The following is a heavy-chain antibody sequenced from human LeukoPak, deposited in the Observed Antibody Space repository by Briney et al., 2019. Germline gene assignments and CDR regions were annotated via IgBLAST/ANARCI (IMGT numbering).Heavy chain of an antibody. CDR3: ARGSAYFDS. CDR2: ISHSGST. Sequence: PETPCLTCAVYGGSFSGYYWSWIRQPPGKGLEWIGEISHSGSTNYNTSLKSRVTISVDTSENQFSLKVSSVTAADTAVYYCARGSAYFDSWGQRTVV. V-gene: IGHV4-34*01. J-gene: IGHJ4*02. CDR1: GGSFSGYY.